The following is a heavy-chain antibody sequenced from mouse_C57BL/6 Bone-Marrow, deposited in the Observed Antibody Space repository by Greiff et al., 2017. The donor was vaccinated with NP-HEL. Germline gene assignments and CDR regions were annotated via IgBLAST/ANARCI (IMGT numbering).Heavy chain of an antibody. CDR3: ARWGTTVVDFDY. Sequence: VQLQESGAELARPGASVKLSCKASGYTFTSYGISWVKQRTGQGLEWIGEIYPRSGNTYYNEKFKGKATMTADKSSSTAYMELRSLTSEDSAVYFCARWGTTVVDFDYWGQGTTLTVSS. D-gene: IGHD1-1*01. CDR1: GYTFTSYG. CDR2: IYPRSGNT. V-gene: IGHV1-81*01. J-gene: IGHJ2*01.